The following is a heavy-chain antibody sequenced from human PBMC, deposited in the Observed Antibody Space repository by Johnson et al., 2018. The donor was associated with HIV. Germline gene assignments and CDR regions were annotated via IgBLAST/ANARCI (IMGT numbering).Heavy chain of an antibody. V-gene: IGHV3-30-3*01. D-gene: IGHD3-22*01. CDR2: ISYDGSNT. Sequence: VQLVESGGGVVQPGRSLRLSCAASGFTFSTYAMHWVRQAPGKGLEWVTLISYDGSNTYYADSVKGRFTISRENSKNTLYLQMNNLRAEDTAVYYCARTGYYDSSGLDAFDIWGQGTMVTVSS. CDR1: GFTFSTYA. J-gene: IGHJ3*02. CDR3: ARTGYYDSSGLDAFDI.